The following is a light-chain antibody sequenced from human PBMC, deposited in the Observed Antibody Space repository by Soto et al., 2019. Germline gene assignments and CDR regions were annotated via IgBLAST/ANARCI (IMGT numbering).Light chain of an antibody. CDR2: EVS. CDR1: TSDVGSYYR. V-gene: IGLV2-18*02. Sequence: QSALTQPPSVSGSPGQSVTISCTGATSDVGSYYRVSWFQLAPGTAPKLMIFEVSNRPSGVPDRFSGSKSGNTASLTISGLQAEDEADYYCSSYTTTSVLFGGGTKLTVL. CDR3: SSYTTTSVL. J-gene: IGLJ2*01.